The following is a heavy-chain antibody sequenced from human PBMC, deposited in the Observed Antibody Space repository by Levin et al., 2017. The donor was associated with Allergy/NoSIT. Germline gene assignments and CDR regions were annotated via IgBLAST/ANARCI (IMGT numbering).Heavy chain of an antibody. V-gene: IGHV3-7*01. J-gene: IGHJ4*02. CDR3: ARDPTYSGSI. CDR2: IKYDGSEK. CDR1: GFTFSRYW. D-gene: IGHD6-6*01. Sequence: PGGSLRLSCAASGFTFSRYWMSWVRQTPGRGLEWLANIKYDGSEKYYVESVRGRFIISRDNAKNSLYLEMYSLRAEDAAVYYCARDPTYSGSIWGQGTLATVSS.